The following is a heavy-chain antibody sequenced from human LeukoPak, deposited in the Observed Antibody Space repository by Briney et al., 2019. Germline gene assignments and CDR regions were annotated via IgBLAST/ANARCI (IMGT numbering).Heavy chain of an antibody. D-gene: IGHD5-24*01. V-gene: IGHV3-49*04. CDR2: IRSKDNDGTT. Sequence: GGSLRLSCTASGFTFGDYAISWVRQAPGKGLEWLGFIRSKDNDGTTAYAASVKGRFIISRDDSKNSVYLQMNSLKNEDTAVYFCARVVTDAFNGFDSWGQGTLVTVSS. CDR3: ARVVTDAFNGFDS. CDR1: GFTFGDYA. J-gene: IGHJ4*02.